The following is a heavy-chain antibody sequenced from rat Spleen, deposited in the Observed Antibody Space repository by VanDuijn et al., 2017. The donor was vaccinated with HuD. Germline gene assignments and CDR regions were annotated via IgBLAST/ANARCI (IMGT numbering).Heavy chain of an antibody. CDR2: ISTGGGNT. D-gene: IGHD1-12*01. V-gene: IGHV5S13*01. Sequence: EVQLVESGGDLVQPGRSLKLSCAASGFIFNNYDMAWVRQAPTKGLEWIASISTGGGNTYYRDSVKGRFTISRDNAKNTQYLQMDSLRSEDTATYYCARGYVMDAWGPGTMVTVSS. J-gene: IGHJ1*01. CDR1: GFIFNNYD. CDR3: ARGYVMDA.